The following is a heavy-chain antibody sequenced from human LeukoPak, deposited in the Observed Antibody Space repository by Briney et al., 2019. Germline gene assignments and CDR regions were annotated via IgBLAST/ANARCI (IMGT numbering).Heavy chain of an antibody. Sequence: SETLSLTCTVSGSSISRGYYWGWIRQPPGKGLEWIGSIYHSGSTYYNPSLKSRVSTSVDTSKNQFSLKLSSVTAADTAVYYCARRGSYEIDYWGQGTLVTVSS. J-gene: IGHJ4*02. CDR2: IYHSGST. D-gene: IGHD1-26*01. CDR1: GSSISRGYY. V-gene: IGHV4-38-2*02. CDR3: ARRGSYEIDY.